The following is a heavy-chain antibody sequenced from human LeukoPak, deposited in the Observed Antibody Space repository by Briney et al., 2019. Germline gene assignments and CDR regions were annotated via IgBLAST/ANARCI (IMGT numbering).Heavy chain of an antibody. CDR2: IYYSGST. J-gene: IGHJ4*02. V-gene: IGHV4-59*01. CDR3: ARSLSGYCTNGVCLGFDH. CDR1: GGSISSYY. D-gene: IGHD2-8*01. Sequence: SETLSLTCTVSGGSISSYYWSWIRQPPGKGLEWIGYIYYSGSTNYNPSLKSRVTISVDTSKNQFSLKLSSVTAADTAVYYCARSLSGYCTNGVCLGFDHWGQGTLVTVSS.